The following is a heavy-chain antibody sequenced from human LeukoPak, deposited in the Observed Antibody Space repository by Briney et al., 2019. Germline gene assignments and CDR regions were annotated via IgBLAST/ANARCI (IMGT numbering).Heavy chain of an antibody. CDR2: IRYDGSNK. CDR3: AKDRCTNGVCSPDI. V-gene: IGHV3-30*02. D-gene: IGHD2-8*01. J-gene: IGHJ3*02. Sequence: PGGSLRLPCAASGFTLSSYGMHWVRQAPGKGLEWVAFIRYDGSNKYYADSVKGRFTISRDNSKNTLYLQMNSLRAEDTAVYYCAKDRCTNGVCSPDIWGQGTMVTVSS. CDR1: GFTLSSYG.